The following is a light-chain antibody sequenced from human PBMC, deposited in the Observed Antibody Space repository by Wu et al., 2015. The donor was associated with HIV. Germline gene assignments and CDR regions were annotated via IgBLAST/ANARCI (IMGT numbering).Light chain of an antibody. J-gene: IGKJ2*03. CDR2: GAS. Sequence: EIMMTQSPGTLSVSPGERATLSCRASQSVGSNLAWYQQKPGQAPRLLIYGASTRATAIPARFSGSGSGTEFTLTISSLQTEDFAVYYCQHYDNWPPYSFGQGTKLEIK. CDR3: QHYDNWPPYS. V-gene: IGKV3-15*01. CDR1: QSVGSN.